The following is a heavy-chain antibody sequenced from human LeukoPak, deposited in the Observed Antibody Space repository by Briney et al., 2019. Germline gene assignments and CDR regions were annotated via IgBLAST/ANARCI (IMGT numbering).Heavy chain of an antibody. V-gene: IGHV5-10-1*01. CDR1: GYSFNNYR. CDR2: IDPTDSYT. D-gene: IGHD2-15*01. Sequence: PGESLKISCKGSGYSFNNYRISWVRQMPGKGLEWMGTIDPTDSYTKYSPSFQGHVTISADKSISTAYLQWSSLKASDTAMYYCARLGCSGGYCYNGMDVWGQGTTVTVSS. J-gene: IGHJ6*02. CDR3: ARLGCSGGYCYNGMDV.